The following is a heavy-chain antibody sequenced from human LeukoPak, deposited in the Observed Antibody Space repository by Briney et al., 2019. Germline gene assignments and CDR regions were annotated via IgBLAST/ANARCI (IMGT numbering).Heavy chain of an antibody. CDR1: GGSISSGSYY. CDR2: IYTSGST. V-gene: IGHV4-61*02. J-gene: IGHJ4*02. CDR3: AREERVTHDFWSGLIDY. D-gene: IGHD3-3*01. Sequence: SETLSLACTVSGGSISSGSYYWSWIRQPAGKGLEWIGRIYTSGSTNYNPSLKSRVTISVDTSKNQFSLKLSSVTAADTAVYYYAREERVTHDFWSGLIDYWGQGTLVTVSS.